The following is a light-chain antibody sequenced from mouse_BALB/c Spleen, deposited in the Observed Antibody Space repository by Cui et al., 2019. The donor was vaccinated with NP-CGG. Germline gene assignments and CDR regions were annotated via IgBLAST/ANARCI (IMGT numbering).Light chain of an antibody. CDR1: TGAVTTSNY. J-gene: IGLJ1*01. V-gene: IGLV1*01. CDR3: ALWYSNHWV. CDR2: GTN. Sequence: QAVVTQEYALTTSPGETVTLTCRSSTGAVTTSNYANWVQKKPDHLFTGLIGGTNNRAPGVPARFSGSLIGDKAALTITGAQTEDEAIYFCALWYSNHWVFGGGTKLTVL.